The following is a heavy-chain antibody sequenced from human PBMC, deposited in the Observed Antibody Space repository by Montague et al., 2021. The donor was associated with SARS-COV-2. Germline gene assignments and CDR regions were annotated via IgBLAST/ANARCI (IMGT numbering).Heavy chain of an antibody. J-gene: IGHJ4*02. CDR1: GDSIGSGSYY. D-gene: IGHD4-17*01. Sequence: TRSLTCSVSGDSIGSGSYYWSWIRRAAGEGLEWIGRIYTSGRTDYNPSLINRVIISLDTSKSQFSLKLSSLTTADTGVYYCARAPDDYGTFGYWGQGIPVIVSS. CDR2: IYTSGRT. CDR3: ARAPDDYGTFGY. V-gene: IGHV4-61*02.